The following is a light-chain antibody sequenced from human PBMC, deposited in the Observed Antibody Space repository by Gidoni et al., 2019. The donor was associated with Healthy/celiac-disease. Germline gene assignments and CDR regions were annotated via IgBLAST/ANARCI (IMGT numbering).Light chain of an antibody. CDR2: AAS. CDR1: QGISSY. J-gene: IGKJ4*01. V-gene: IGKV1-9*01. Sequence: DIQLTQSPSFLSASVGDRVTITCRASQGISSYLAWYQQKPGKAPKLLIYAASTLQSGVPSRFSGSGSGIEFTLTISSLQPEDFATYYCQQLNSYPPSLTFGGGTKVEIK. CDR3: QQLNSYPPSLT.